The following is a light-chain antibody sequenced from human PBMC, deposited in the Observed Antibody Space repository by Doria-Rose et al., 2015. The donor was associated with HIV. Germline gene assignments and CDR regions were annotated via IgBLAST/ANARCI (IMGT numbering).Light chain of an antibody. J-gene: IGKJ5*01. V-gene: IGKV3-20*01. Sequence: EIVMTQSPGTLSLSPGERATLSCRASQRVKSSYLAWYQQKPGQAPRLLIYDAPTRATGIPDRFSGSGSGTDFTLTFSRLEPEDVAVYYCQQYGTSRGTFGQGTRLEIK. CDR1: QRVKSSY. CDR3: QQYGTSRGT. CDR2: DAP.